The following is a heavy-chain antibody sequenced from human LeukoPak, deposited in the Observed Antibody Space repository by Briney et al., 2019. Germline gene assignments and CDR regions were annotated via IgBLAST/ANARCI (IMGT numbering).Heavy chain of an antibody. CDR1: GFTVSSNY. CDR2: IKSKTDGGTT. D-gene: IGHD2-2*01. J-gene: IGHJ4*02. CDR3: TTANLGYCSSTSCYEFDY. Sequence: GGSLRLSCAASGFTVSSNYMSWVRQAPGKGLEWVGRIKSKTDGGTTDYAAPVKGRFTISRDDSKNTLYLQMNSLKTEDTAVYYCTTANLGYCSSTSCYEFDYWGQGTLVTVSS. V-gene: IGHV3-15*01.